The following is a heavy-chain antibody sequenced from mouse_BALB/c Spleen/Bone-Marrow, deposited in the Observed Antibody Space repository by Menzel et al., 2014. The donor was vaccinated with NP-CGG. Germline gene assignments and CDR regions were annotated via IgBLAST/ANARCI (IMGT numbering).Heavy chain of an antibody. Sequence: EVKLVESGGGLVQPGGSLKLSCAASGFTFSNYGMSWVRQTPDKRLDLVATINSNGGTTYYPDSVKGRFTISRDNAKNALYLQMNSLKSEDTAMYFCARGLYYVAYGPGFAYWGQGTLVTVSA. CDR3: ARGLYYVAYGPGFAY. V-gene: IGHV5-6-3*01. CDR2: INSNGGTT. D-gene: IGHD2-13*01. CDR1: GFTFSNYG. J-gene: IGHJ3*01.